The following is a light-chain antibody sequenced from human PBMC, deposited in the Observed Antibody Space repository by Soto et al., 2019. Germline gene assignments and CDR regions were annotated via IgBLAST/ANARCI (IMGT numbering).Light chain of an antibody. Sequence: QSALTQPPSASGSPGQSVTISCTGTSSDVGGYNYVSWYQQHPGKAPKLMIYEVSKRPSGVPDRFSGSKSGNRASLTASGLQAEDEADYYCSSYAGTNNFVVFGGGTKVTVL. CDR1: SSDVGGYNY. CDR2: EVS. CDR3: SSYAGTNNFVV. V-gene: IGLV2-8*01. J-gene: IGLJ2*01.